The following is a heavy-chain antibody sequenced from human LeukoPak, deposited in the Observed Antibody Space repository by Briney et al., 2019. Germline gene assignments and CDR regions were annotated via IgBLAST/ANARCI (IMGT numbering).Heavy chain of an antibody. V-gene: IGHV3-23*01. D-gene: IGHD3-22*01. CDR2: VSGSGGST. J-gene: IGHJ4*02. Sequence: PGGSLRLSCAASGFTFSSYAMSWVRQAPGKGLEWVSAVSGSGGSTCYADSVKGRFTISRDNSKNTLYLQMNSLRAEDTAVYYCAKSRSTITMIVVAYYFDYWGQGTLVTVSS. CDR3: AKSRSTITMIVVAYYFDY. CDR1: GFTFSSYA.